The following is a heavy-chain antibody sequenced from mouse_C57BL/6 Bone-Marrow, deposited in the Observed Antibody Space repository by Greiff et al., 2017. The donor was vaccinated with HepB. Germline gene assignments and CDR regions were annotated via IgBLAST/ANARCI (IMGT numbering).Heavy chain of an antibody. CDR1: GYTFTSYG. CDR2: IYIGNGYT. V-gene: IGHV1-58*01. Sequence: EVKLMESGAELVRPGSSVKMSCKTSGYTFTSYGINWVKQRPGQGLEWIGYIYIGNGYTEYNEKFKGKATLTSDTSSSTAYMQLSSLTSEDSAIYFCARRPHYYGSPFDVWGTGTTVTVSS. D-gene: IGHD1-1*01. J-gene: IGHJ1*03. CDR3: ARRPHYYGSPFDV.